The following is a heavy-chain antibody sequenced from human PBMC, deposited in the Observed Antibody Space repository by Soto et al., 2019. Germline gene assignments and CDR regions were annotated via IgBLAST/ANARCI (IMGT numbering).Heavy chain of an antibody. CDR2: IFNSGIT. D-gene: IGHD3-22*01. CDR3: ARVRYFYDSRGYYRTLDS. J-gene: IGHJ5*01. CDR1: GGSFSNDY. Sequence: SETLSLTCLISGGSFSNDYWTWIRQSPGKGVDWIGYIFNSGITDYNPSVKSRVTISIDKSRNLFSLNLTSVTAADTAVYYCARVRYFYDSRGYYRTLDSWGQGTLVTVSS. V-gene: IGHV4-59*01.